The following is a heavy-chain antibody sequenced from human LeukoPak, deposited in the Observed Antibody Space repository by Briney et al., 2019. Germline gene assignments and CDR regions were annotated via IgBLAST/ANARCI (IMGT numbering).Heavy chain of an antibody. V-gene: IGHV4-59*01. CDR1: GGSISSYY. Sequence: SETLSLTCTVSGGSISSYYWSWIRQPPGKGLEWIGYIYYSGSTNYNPSLKSRVTISVDTSKNQFSLKLSSVTAADTAVYYCARDRGVVVPAAIGYYYYGMDVWGQGTTVTVSS. CDR2: IYYSGST. J-gene: IGHJ6*02. D-gene: IGHD2-2*01. CDR3: ARDRGVVVPAAIGYYYYGMDV.